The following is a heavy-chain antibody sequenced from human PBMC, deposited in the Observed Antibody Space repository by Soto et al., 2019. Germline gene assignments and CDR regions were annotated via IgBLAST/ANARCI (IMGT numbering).Heavy chain of an antibody. V-gene: IGHV3-23*01. J-gene: IGHJ4*02. D-gene: IGHD1-26*01. CDR1: GFTFSSYA. CDR3: ARRGSGSYYDY. CDR2: ISGSGDST. Sequence: EVQLLESGGGLVQPGGSLRLCWAASGFTFSSYAMRWVRQAPGKGLEWVSAISGSGDSTYYADSVKGRFTTSRDNSKNTLYLQMNSLRAEDTAVYYCARRGSGSYYDYWGQGTLVTVSS.